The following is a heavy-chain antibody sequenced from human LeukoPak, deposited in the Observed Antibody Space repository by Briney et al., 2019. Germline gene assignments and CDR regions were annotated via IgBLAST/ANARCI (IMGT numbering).Heavy chain of an antibody. Sequence: GASVKVSCKAYGYTFTDYYMHWVRQAPGQGLEWMGWINPNSGGTNYAQKFQGRVTMTRDTSISTAYMELSRLRSDDTAVYYCAREGPIVGATHLVDYWGQGTLVNVSS. CDR3: AREGPIVGATHLVDY. CDR1: GYTFTDYY. D-gene: IGHD1-26*01. J-gene: IGHJ4*02. CDR2: INPNSGGT. V-gene: IGHV1-2*02.